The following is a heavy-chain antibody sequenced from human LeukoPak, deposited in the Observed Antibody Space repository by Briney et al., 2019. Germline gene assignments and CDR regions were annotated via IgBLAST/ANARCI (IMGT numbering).Heavy chain of an antibody. V-gene: IGHV1-8*01. CDR1: GYTFTSYD. CDR2: MNPNSRNT. CDR3: ARQSVLRFLEWSSTGFDP. J-gene: IGHJ5*02. D-gene: IGHD3-3*01. Sequence: ASVKVSCKASGYTFTSYDINWVRQATGQGLEWMGWMNPNSRNTGYAQKFQGRVTMTRNTSISTAYMELSSLRSEDTAVYYCARQSVLRFLEWSSTGFDPWGQGTLVTVSS.